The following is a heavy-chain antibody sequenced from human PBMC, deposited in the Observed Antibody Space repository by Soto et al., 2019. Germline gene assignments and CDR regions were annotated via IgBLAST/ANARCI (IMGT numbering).Heavy chain of an antibody. J-gene: IGHJ6*03. CDR2: ISGSGST. V-gene: IGHV3-23*01. CDR1: GFTVSSYA. CDR3: AKALRFTFTTGYYMDV. Sequence: EVQLLESGGGLVQPGGSLRLSCAASGFTVSSYAMSWVRQAPGKGLEWVSAISGSGSTYSADSVKGRFTISRDSSKNTVYLAMNSLRAEDTAVYYCAKALRFTFTTGYYMDVWGRGTTVTVSS. D-gene: IGHD3-16*01.